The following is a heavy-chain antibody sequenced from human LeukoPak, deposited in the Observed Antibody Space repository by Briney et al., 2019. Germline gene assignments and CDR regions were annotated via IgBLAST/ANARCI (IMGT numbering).Heavy chain of an antibody. CDR1: GGSFSGYY. Sequence: SETLSLTCAVYGGSFSGYYWSWIRQPPGKGLEWIGEINHSGSTNYNPALKSRVTISVDTSKNQFSLKLSSVTPADTAVYYCASGRISYYDILTGYSPFFDYWGQGTLVTVCS. J-gene: IGHJ4*02. CDR3: ASGRISYYDILTGYSPFFDY. D-gene: IGHD3-9*01. V-gene: IGHV4-34*01. CDR2: INHSGST.